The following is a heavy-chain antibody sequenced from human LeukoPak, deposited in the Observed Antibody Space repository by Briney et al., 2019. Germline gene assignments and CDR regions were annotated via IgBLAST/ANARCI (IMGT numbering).Heavy chain of an antibody. CDR1: GFTFSSYA. D-gene: IGHD6-19*01. CDR2: ISGSGGST. V-gene: IGHV3-23*01. CDR3: AKGQYSSGPGDFDY. Sequence: PGASLRLSCAASGFTFSSYAMSWVRQAPGKGVEWVSAISGSGGSTYYADSVKGRFTISRDNSKNTLYLQMNSLRAEDTAVYYCAKGQYSSGPGDFDYWGQGTLVTVSS. J-gene: IGHJ4*02.